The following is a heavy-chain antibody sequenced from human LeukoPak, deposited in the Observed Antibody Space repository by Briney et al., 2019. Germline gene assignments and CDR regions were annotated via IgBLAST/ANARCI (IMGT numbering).Heavy chain of an antibody. CDR1: GGSISSYY. D-gene: IGHD6-6*01. J-gene: IGHJ5*02. Sequence: SSETLSLTCTVSGGSISSYYWSWIRQPPGKGLEWIGYIYYIGSTNYNPSLKSRVTISVDTSKNQFSLKLSSVTAADTAVYYCARLGGGQLRFDPWGQGTLVTVSS. CDR2: IYYIGST. V-gene: IGHV4-59*01. CDR3: ARLGGGQLRFDP.